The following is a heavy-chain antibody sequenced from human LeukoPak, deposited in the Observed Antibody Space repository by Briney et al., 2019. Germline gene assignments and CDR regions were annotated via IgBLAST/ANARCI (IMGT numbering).Heavy chain of an antibody. D-gene: IGHD4-17*01. V-gene: IGHV4-39*07. J-gene: IGHJ4*02. CDR3: ARETYGRYFDY. CDR1: GGSISSSPYY. CDR2: IYYSGST. Sequence: PSETLSLTCTVSGGSISSSPYYWGWIRQPPGKGLEWIGTIYYSGSTYYNPSLKSRVTISVDTSKNQFSLKLSSVTAADTAVYYCARETYGRYFDYWGQGTLVTVSS.